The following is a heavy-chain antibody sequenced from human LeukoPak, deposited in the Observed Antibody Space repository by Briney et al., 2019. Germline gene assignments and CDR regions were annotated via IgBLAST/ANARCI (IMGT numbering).Heavy chain of an antibody. CDR1: GFIFSTYW. D-gene: IGHD2-21*02. CDR3: STDRDNSDWQKRFDS. J-gene: IGHJ4*02. CDR2: INQDASEI. V-gene: IGHV3-7*01. Sequence: GGSLRLFCAASGFIFSTYWMNWYRQAPGKGLEWVGNINQDASEINYVDSVRGRFTISRDNAKNSLHLQMNSLRAEDTAVYYCSTDRDNSDWQKRFDSWGQGTLVTVSS.